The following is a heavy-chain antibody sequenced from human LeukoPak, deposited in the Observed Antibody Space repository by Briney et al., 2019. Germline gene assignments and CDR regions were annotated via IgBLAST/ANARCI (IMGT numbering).Heavy chain of an antibody. J-gene: IGHJ4*02. CDR2: IKQDGSEM. D-gene: IGHD7-27*01. Sequence: QTGGSLRLSCAASGFTFSNYWMSWVRQTPGEALEWVANIKQDGSEMYYLDSVKGRFTISRDNAKNSLFLQMNSLRGDDTAIYYCARDKVTGASYFDYWGQGTVVTVSS. CDR1: GFTFSNYW. CDR3: ARDKVTGASYFDY. V-gene: IGHV3-7*01.